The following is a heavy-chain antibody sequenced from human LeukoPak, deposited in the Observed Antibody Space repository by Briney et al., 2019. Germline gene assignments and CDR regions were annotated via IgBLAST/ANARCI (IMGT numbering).Heavy chain of an antibody. J-gene: IGHJ4*02. CDR2: ISDSGGNT. CDR1: GFTFSSYA. D-gene: IGHD1-14*01. Sequence: GGSLRLSCATSGFTFSSYAMRWVRPATGKGLEWLSSISDSGGNTFHADSVKGRVTISRDNPRNTRYLQMNRLRAEDTAVYYCAKGFIQTTFDYWGQGTLVTVSS. CDR3: AKGFIQTTFDY. V-gene: IGHV3-23*01.